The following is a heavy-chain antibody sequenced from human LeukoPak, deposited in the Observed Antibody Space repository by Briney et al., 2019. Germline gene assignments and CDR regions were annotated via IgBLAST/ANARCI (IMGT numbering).Heavy chain of an antibody. V-gene: IGHV4-31*03. CDR3: ARDWNLDY. J-gene: IGHJ4*02. CDR2: IYYSGST. Sequence: SQTLSLTCTVSGGSISSGGYYWSWIRQHPGKGLEWIGYIYYSGSTSYNPSLKSRATISVDTSKNQFSLKLNSVTAADAAVYYCARDWNLDYWGQGTLVTVSS. CDR1: GGSISSGGYY. D-gene: IGHD1-1*01.